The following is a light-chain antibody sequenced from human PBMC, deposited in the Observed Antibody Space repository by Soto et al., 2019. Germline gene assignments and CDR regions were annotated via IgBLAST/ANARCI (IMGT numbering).Light chain of an antibody. CDR3: QQYNSYSVT. Sequence: DLQMTQSPSTLSASVGDRVTITCRASQSISSWLAWYQQKPGKAPKPLIYKASSLESGVPSRFSGSGSGTEFTLTISSLQPDDFATYYCQQYNSYSVTFGQGTKVDIK. V-gene: IGKV1-5*03. CDR2: KAS. CDR1: QSISSW. J-gene: IGKJ1*01.